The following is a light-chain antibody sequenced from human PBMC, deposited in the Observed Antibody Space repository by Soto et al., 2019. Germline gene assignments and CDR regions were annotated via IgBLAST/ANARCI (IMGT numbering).Light chain of an antibody. CDR2: GAS. J-gene: IGKJ3*01. V-gene: IGKV3-20*01. CDR3: QEYGSSLFT. Sequence: EIVLTQSPGTLSLSPGERAALSCRASQSVSSSYLAWYQQTPGQGPRLLIYGASSRATGIPDRFSGSGYGPYCTRNVSRLEPENFAVYYGQEYGSSLFTFGPGTQVDIK. CDR1: QSVSSSY.